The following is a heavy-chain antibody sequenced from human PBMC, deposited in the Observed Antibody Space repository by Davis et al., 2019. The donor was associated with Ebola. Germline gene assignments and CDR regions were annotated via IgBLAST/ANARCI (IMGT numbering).Heavy chain of an antibody. D-gene: IGHD3-3*01. Sequence: MPSETLSLTCAVYGGSFSGYYWGWIRQPPGKGLEWIGYIYYSESTNYNPSLKSRVTISVDTSKNQFSLKLSSVTAADTAVYYCAKGSVTIFGVAPDYYGMDVWGKGTTVTVSS. CDR3: AKGSVTIFGVAPDYYGMDV. V-gene: IGHV4-59*12. CDR1: GGSFSGYY. CDR2: IYYSEST. J-gene: IGHJ6*04.